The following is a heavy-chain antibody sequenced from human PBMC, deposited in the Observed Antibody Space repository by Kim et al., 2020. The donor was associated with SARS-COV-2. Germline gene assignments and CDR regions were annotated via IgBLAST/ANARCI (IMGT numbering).Heavy chain of an antibody. CDR1: GFTFSSYW. V-gene: IGHV3-74*01. J-gene: IGHJ6*02. CDR2: INSDGSST. D-gene: IGHD3-10*01. Sequence: GGSLRLSCAASGFTFSSYWMHWVRQAPGKGLVWVSRINSDGSSTSYADSVKGRFTISRDNAKNTLYLQMNSLRAEDTAVYYCARDLNYYGSGSYSDYYYYGMDVWGQGTTVTVSS. CDR3: ARDLNYYGSGSYSDYYYYGMDV.